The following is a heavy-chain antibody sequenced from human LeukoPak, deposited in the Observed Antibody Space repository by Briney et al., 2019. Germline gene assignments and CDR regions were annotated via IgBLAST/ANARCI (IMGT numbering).Heavy chain of an antibody. J-gene: IGHJ4*02. CDR1: GFSLSTGGVG. CDR3: AHSPLEQWLVYFDY. V-gene: IGHV2-5*02. Sequence: SGPTLVNPTQTLTLTCTFSGFSLSTGGVGVGWIRHPPGKALEWLALIYWDDDKRYSPSLKSRLTITTDTSKNQVVLTMTNMDPVDTATYYCAHSPLEQWLVYFDYWGQGTLVTVSS. CDR2: IYWDDDK. D-gene: IGHD6-19*01.